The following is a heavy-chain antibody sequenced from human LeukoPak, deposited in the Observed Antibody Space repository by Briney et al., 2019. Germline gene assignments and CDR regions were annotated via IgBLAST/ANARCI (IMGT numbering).Heavy chain of an antibody. CDR3: ARGDRIVGATQLDY. V-gene: IGHV3-30-3*01. Sequence: PGGSLRLSCAASGFTFSSYAMHWVRQAPGKGLEWVAVISYDGSNKYYADSVKGRFTISRDNSKNTLYLQMNSLRAEDTAVYYCARGDRIVGATQLDYWGQGTLVTVSS. CDR1: GFTFSSYA. D-gene: IGHD1-26*01. J-gene: IGHJ4*02. CDR2: ISYDGSNK.